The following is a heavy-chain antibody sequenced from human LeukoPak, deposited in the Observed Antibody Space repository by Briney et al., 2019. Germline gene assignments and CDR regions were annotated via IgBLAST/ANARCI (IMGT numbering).Heavy chain of an antibody. V-gene: IGHV4-59*01. J-gene: IGHJ4*02. D-gene: IGHD4/OR15-4a*01. CDR2: FHHSGTT. Sequence: SENLSLNCTVSGVSISSYYWSWIRQPPGKGLEWIAFFHHSGTTNYNPSLNSRVSISLDTSKNQFSLKLTSVTAADTAVYYCASILYGASGFDYWGQGTQVTVSS. CDR1: GVSISSYY. CDR3: ASILYGASGFDY.